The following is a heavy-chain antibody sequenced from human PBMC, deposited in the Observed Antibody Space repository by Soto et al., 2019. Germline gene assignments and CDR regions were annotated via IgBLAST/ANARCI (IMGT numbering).Heavy chain of an antibody. V-gene: IGHV3-30*18. CDR2: ISYDGSNK. J-gene: IGHJ4*02. CDR3: AKDELGYCSSTSCFKGYSYGLLDY. CDR1: GFTFSSYG. D-gene: IGHD2-2*01. Sequence: GGSLRLSCAASGFTFSSYGLHWVRQAPGKGLEWVAVISYDGSNKYYADSVKGRFTISRDNSKNTLYLQMNSLRAEDTAVYYCAKDELGYCSSTSCFKGYSYGLLDYWGQGTLVTVSS.